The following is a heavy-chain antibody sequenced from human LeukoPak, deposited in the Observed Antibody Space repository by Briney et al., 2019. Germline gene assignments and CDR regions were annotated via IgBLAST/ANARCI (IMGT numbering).Heavy chain of an antibody. D-gene: IGHD6-13*01. Sequence: GESLKISCKGSGYSFTSYWIGWVRQMPGKGLEWMGILYPGDSDTRYSPSFQGQVTISANKSISTAYLQWSRLKASDTAMYYCATHSSSSVHFDYWGQGTLVTVSS. CDR1: GYSFTSYW. CDR3: ATHSSSSVHFDY. CDR2: LYPGDSDT. V-gene: IGHV5-51*01. J-gene: IGHJ4*02.